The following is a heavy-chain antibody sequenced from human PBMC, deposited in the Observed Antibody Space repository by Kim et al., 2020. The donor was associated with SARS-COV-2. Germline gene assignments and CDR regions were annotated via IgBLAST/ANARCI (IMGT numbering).Heavy chain of an antibody. J-gene: IGHJ4*02. D-gene: IGHD2-2*01. CDR3: ARVIVVVPAAPLLDY. V-gene: IGHV4-61*01. CDR1: GGSVSSGSYY. Sequence: TLSLTCTVSGGSVSSGSYYWSWIRQPPGKGLEWIGYIYYSGSTNYNPSLKSRVTISVDTSKNQFSLKLSSVTAADTAVYYCARVIVVVPAAPLLDYWGQGTLVTVSS. CDR2: IYYSGST.